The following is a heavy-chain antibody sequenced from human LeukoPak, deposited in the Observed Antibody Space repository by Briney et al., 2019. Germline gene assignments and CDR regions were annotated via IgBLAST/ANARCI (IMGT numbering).Heavy chain of an antibody. Sequence: GESLKISCKVSGYSFTNYWIGWVRQMPAKGLEWMGIIYPGDSDTRYSPSFQGQVTISADKSISTAYLQWSSLKVSDTAIYYCARHHMTSVTTAPFYYIDVWGTGATVTVSS. V-gene: IGHV5-51*01. CDR3: ARHHMTSVTTAPFYYIDV. CDR2: IYPGDSDT. J-gene: IGHJ6*03. D-gene: IGHD4-17*01. CDR1: GYSFTNYW.